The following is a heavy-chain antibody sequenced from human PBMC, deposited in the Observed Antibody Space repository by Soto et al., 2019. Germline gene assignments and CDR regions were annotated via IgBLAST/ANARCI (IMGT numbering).Heavy chain of an antibody. Sequence: SETLSLTCTVSGGSISSSSYYWGWIRQPPGKGLEWIGSIYYSGSTYYNPSLKSRVTMSVDTSKNQFSLKLSSVTAADTAVYYCARDGYSYGSYYYYYGMDVWGQGTTVTVSS. D-gene: IGHD5-18*01. J-gene: IGHJ6*02. CDR3: ARDGYSYGSYYYYYGMDV. CDR2: IYYSGST. CDR1: GGSISSSSYY. V-gene: IGHV4-39*07.